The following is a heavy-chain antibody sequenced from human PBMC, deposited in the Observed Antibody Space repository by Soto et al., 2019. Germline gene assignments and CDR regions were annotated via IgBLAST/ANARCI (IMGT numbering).Heavy chain of an antibody. V-gene: IGHV2-5*02. CDR3: AYRSRGYAYYFDQ. CDR1: GFSLTTRGVA. J-gene: IGHJ4*02. D-gene: IGHD5-12*01. CDR2: IFWDDDK. Sequence: QITLKESGPALVRPTQTLTLTCSFSGFSLTTRGVAVRWIRQPPGKALEWLALIFWDDDKWYSPSLRSRLTITEDTSKNQVVFTMTYMDPVDTATYYCAYRSRGYAYYFDQWGQGTLVTVSS.